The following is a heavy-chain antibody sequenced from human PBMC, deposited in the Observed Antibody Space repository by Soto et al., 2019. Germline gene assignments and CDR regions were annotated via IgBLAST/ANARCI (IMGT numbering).Heavy chain of an antibody. CDR2: FDPEDGET. D-gene: IGHD6-13*01. V-gene: IGHV1-24*01. Sequence: ASVKVSCKVSGYTLTELSMHWLRQAPGKGLEWMGGFDPEDGETIYAQKFQGRVTMTEDTSTDTAYMELSSLRSEDTAVYYCATEIAAAAAFDYWGQGTLVTVSS. CDR1: GYTLTELS. J-gene: IGHJ4*02. CDR3: ATEIAAAAAFDY.